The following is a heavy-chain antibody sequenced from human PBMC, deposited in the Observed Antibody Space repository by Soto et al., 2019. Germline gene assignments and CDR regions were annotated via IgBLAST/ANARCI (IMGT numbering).Heavy chain of an antibody. D-gene: IGHD3-3*01. V-gene: IGHV3-30*18. CDR2: ISYDGSNK. CDR3: AKGGGIASFGVVIPTPDY. CDR1: GFTFSSYG. Sequence: QVQLVESGGGVVQPGRSLRLSCAASGFTFSSYGMHWVRQAPGKGLEWVAVISYDGSNKYYADSVKGRFTISRDNSKNTLYLQITGLRAEDTAVYYCAKGGGIASFGVVIPTPDYWGQGTLGTVSS. J-gene: IGHJ4*02.